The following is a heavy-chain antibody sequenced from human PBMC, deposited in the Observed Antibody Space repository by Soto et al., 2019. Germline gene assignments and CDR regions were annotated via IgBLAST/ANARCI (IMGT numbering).Heavy chain of an antibody. CDR2: ISAYNGNT. J-gene: IGHJ6*02. Sequence: ASVKVSCKASGYTFTSYGISWVRQAPGQGLAGMGWISAYNGNTNYAQKLQGRVTMTTDTSTSTAYMELRSLRSDDTAVYYCARDYYDSSGYYYYYYGMDVWGQGTTVTVSS. CDR1: GYTFTSYG. V-gene: IGHV1-18*01. CDR3: ARDYYDSSGYYYYYYGMDV. D-gene: IGHD3-22*01.